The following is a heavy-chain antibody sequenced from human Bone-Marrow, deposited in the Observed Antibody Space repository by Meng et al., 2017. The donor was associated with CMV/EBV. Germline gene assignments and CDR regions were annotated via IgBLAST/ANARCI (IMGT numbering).Heavy chain of an antibody. Sequence: ASVKVSCKASGDTFTSYYMHWVRQAPGQGLEWMGIINPSGGSTSYAQKFQGRVTMTRDTSTSTVYMELSSLRSEDTAVYYCARDGPYSGSYGGIGYFYYGMDVWGQGTTVTVSS. CDR3: ARDGPYSGSYGGIGYFYYGMDV. D-gene: IGHD1-26*01. J-gene: IGHJ6*02. CDR1: GDTFTSYY. CDR2: INPSGGST. V-gene: IGHV1-46*01.